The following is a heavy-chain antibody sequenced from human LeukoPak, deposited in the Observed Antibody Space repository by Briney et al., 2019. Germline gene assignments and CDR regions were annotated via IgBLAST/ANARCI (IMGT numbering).Heavy chain of an antibody. D-gene: IGHD3-9*01. CDR1: GFTFRSYG. CDR3: AISSPILRYFDWLSGMDY. Sequence: GGSLRLSCAASGFTFRSYGMHWVRQAPGKGLERAAVISFDGSDKYFADSVKGRFTISRDNSKNTLYLQMNSLRAEDTAVYYCAISSPILRYFDWLSGMDYWGQGTLVTVSS. J-gene: IGHJ4*02. V-gene: IGHV3-30*03. CDR2: ISFDGSDK.